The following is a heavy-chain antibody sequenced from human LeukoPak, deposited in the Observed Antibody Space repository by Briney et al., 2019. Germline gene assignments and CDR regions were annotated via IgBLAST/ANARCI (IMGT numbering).Heavy chain of an antibody. D-gene: IGHD3-10*01. CDR1: GYSISSGYY. V-gene: IGHV4-61*02. J-gene: IGHJ4*02. CDR3: ARGGSRFGEFDGRYFDY. Sequence: SETLSLTCTVSGYSISSGYYWGWIRQPAGKGLEWIGRIYTSGSTNYNPSLKSRVTISVDTSKNQFSLKLSSVTAADTAVYYCARGGSRFGEFDGRYFDYWGQGTLVTVSS. CDR2: IYTSGST.